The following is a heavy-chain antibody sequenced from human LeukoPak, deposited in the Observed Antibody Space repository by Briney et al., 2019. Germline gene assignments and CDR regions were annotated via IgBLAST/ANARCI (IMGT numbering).Heavy chain of an antibody. J-gene: IGHJ4*02. Sequence: PGGSLRLSCAASGFTFSSYWMSWVRQAPGKGLEWVANIKQDGSEKYYVDSVKGRFTISRDNAKNSLYLQMNSLRAEDTAVYYCARDLGDIVVVPAEREWAYGSGPHDYWGQGTLVTVSS. CDR1: GFTFSSYW. CDR3: ARDLGDIVVVPAEREWAYGSGPHDY. D-gene: IGHD2-2*01. V-gene: IGHV3-7*01. CDR2: IKQDGSEK.